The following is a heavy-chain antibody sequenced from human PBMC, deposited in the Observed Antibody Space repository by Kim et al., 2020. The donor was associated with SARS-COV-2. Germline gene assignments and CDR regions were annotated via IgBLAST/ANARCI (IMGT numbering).Heavy chain of an antibody. Sequence: ASVKVSCKASGYTFTSYYMNWVRQAPGQGLEWMGMINPNGGNTGYAQKFQGRVTMTSDTSTSTAYMELSSLRFEDTALYYCARRGFTMVLGAAMRYYDCVDVRGQGTTVTVSS. CDR3: ARRGFTMVLGAAMRYYDCVDV. J-gene: IGHJ6*02. V-gene: IGHV1-46*01. CDR1: GYTFTSYY. D-gene: IGHD3-10*01. CDR2: INPNGGNT.